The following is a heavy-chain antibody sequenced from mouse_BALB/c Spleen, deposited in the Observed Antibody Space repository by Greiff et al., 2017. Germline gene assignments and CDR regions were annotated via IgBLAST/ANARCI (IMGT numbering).Heavy chain of an antibody. CDR1: GYTFTSYV. J-gene: IGHJ2*01. CDR2: INPYNDGT. V-gene: IGHV1-14*01. Sequence: VQLKESGPELVKPGASVKMSCKASGYTFTSYVMHWVKQKPGQGLEWIGYINPYNDGTKYNEKFKGKATLTSDKSSSTAYMELSSLTSEDSAVYYCAREGLRPLYYFDYWGQGTTLTVSS. D-gene: IGHD1-2*01. CDR3: AREGLRPLYYFDY.